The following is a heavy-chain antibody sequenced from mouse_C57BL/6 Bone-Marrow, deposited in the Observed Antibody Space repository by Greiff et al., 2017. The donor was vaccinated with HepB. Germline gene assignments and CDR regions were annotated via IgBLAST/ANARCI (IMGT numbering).Heavy chain of an antibody. D-gene: IGHD2-3*01. CDR1: GFNIKDDY. V-gene: IGHV14-4*01. J-gene: IGHJ2*01. CDR3: TTDDGYSGY. Sequence: DVKLQESGAELVRPGASVKLSCTASGFNIKDDYMHWVKQRPEQGLEWIGWIDPENGDTEYASKFQGKATITADTSSNTAYLQLSSLTSEDTAVYYCTTDDGYSGYWGQGTTLTVSA. CDR2: IDPENGDT.